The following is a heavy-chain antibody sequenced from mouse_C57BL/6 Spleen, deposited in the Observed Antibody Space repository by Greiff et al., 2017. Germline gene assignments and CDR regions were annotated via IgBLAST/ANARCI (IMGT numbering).Heavy chain of an antibody. J-gene: IGHJ2*01. D-gene: IGHD4-1*01. CDR2: IHPNSGST. CDR3: ARAGTGGYYFDY. CDR1: GYTFTSYW. Sequence: QVQLQQPGAELVKPGASVKLSCKASGYTFTSYWMHWVKQRPGQGLEWIGMIHPNSGSTNYNEKFKSKATLTVDKSSSTAYMQLSSLTSEDSAVYYCARAGTGGYYFDYWGQGTTLTVSS. V-gene: IGHV1-64*01.